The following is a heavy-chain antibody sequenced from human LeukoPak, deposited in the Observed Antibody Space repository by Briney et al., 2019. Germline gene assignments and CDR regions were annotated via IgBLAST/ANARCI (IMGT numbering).Heavy chain of an antibody. J-gene: IGHJ4*02. CDR3: ARVRSPRGYSYEVDY. Sequence: GGSLRLSCAASGFTFSSYSMNWVRQAPGKGLEWVSSISSSSYIYYADSVKGRFTISRDNAKNSLYLQMNSLRAEDTAVYYCARVRSPRGYSYEVDYWGQGTLVTVSS. CDR1: GFTFSSYS. D-gene: IGHD5-18*01. V-gene: IGHV3-21*01. CDR2: ISSSSYI.